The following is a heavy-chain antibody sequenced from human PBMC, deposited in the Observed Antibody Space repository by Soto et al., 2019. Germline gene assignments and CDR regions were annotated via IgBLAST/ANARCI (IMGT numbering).Heavy chain of an antibody. D-gene: IGHD5-18*01. V-gene: IGHV4-31*03. J-gene: IGHJ5*02. CDR2: IYYSGST. CDR1: GGSISSGGYY. Sequence: SETLSLTCTVSGGSISSGGYYWSWIRQHPGKGLEWIGYIYYSGSTYYNPSLKSRVTISVDTSKNQFSLKLSSVTAADTAVYYCARGFLHTAFDPWGQGTLVTVS. CDR3: ARGFLHTAFDP.